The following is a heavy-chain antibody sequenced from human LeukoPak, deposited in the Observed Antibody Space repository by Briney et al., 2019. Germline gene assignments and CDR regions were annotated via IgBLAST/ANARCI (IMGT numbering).Heavy chain of an antibody. V-gene: IGHV3-30-3*01. CDR2: ISYDGSNK. Sequence: GRSLRLSCAASGFTFSSYAMHWVRQAPGKGLEWVAVISYDGSNKYYADSVKGRFTISRDNSKNTLYLQMNSLRAEDTAVYYCANTLPYDFWSGFDYWGQGTLVTVSS. J-gene: IGHJ4*02. D-gene: IGHD3-3*01. CDR1: GFTFSSYA. CDR3: ANTLPYDFWSGFDY.